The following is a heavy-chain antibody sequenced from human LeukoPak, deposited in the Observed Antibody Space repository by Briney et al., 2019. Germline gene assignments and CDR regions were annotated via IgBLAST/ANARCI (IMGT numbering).Heavy chain of an antibody. CDR2: INPNSGGT. V-gene: IGHV1-2*02. CDR3: ARDPRYCSGGSCYSRYYYYYMDV. CDR1: GYTFTDFY. D-gene: IGHD2-15*01. J-gene: IGHJ6*03. Sequence: ASVKVSCKASGYTFTDFYIHWVRQAPGQGLEWMGWINPNSGGTNYAQKFQGRVTMTRDTSISTAYMELSRLRSDDTAVYYCARDPRYCSGGSCYSRYYYYYMDVWGKGTTVTVSS.